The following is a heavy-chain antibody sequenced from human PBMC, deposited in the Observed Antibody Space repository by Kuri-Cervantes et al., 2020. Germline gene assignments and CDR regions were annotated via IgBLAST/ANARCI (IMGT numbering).Heavy chain of an antibody. J-gene: IGHJ6*02. CDR3: ARGGVSRCSSTSCYRGLYYYGMDV. Sequence: SXTXXLTXTVSGGSXRXGXYXWSWIRQHPGKGLEWIGYIYYRGITYYNPSLKSRVTISVDTSKNQFSLKLSSVTAADTAVYYCARGGVSRCSSTSCYRGLYYYGMDVWGQGTTVTVSS. CDR1: GGSXRXGXYX. V-gene: IGHV4-31*03. CDR2: IYYRGIT. D-gene: IGHD2-2*02.